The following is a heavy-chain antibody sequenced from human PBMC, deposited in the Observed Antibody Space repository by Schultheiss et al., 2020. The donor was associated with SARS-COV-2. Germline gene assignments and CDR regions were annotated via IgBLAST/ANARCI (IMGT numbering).Heavy chain of an antibody. V-gene: IGHV4-4*07. CDR1: GGSISSYY. Sequence: SETLSLTCTVSGGSISSYYWSWIRQPAGKGLEWIGRIYTSGSTNYNPSLKSRVTMSVDTSKNQFSLKLSSVTAADTAVYYCARDTRAYCSGGSCNWFDPWGQGTLVTVSS. CDR2: IYTSGST. J-gene: IGHJ5*02. CDR3: ARDTRAYCSGGSCNWFDP. D-gene: IGHD2-15*01.